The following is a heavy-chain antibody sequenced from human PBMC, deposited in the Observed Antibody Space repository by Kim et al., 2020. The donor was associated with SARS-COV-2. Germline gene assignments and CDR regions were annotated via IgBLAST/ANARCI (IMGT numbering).Heavy chain of an antibody. Sequence: KYSQEFQGRVSITRDTSARTAYMELSSLRSEDMAVYYCARDSLTTGTTFDYWGQGTLVTVSS. D-gene: IGHD1-1*01. CDR3: ARDSLTTGTTFDY. J-gene: IGHJ4*02. V-gene: IGHV1-3*02.